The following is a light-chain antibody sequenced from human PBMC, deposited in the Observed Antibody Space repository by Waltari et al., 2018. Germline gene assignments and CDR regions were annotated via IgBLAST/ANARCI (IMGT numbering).Light chain of an antibody. CDR2: KAS. CDR1: QSVSTS. Sequence: DIQMTQSPSTLSASVGDRVTITCRASQSVSTSLAWYQQKPGKAPKVLIYKASSLESGVPLRFSGSGSGIEFTLTITSLQPDDVAIYSCKQYITYPWTFGQGTKVEVK. CDR3: KQYITYPWT. J-gene: IGKJ1*01. V-gene: IGKV1-5*03.